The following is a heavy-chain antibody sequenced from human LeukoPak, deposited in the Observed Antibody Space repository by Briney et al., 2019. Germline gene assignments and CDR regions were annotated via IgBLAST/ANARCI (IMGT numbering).Heavy chain of an antibody. CDR2: IYTSGST. Sequence: PSETLSLTCTVSGGSLSSYYWSWIRQPAGKGLEWIGRIYTSGSTNYNPSLKSRVTMSVDTSKNQFSLKLSSVTAADTAVYYCAREDTAMVWDNWFDPWGQGTLVTVSS. CDR1: GGSLSSYY. D-gene: IGHD5-18*01. V-gene: IGHV4-4*07. CDR3: AREDTAMVWDNWFDP. J-gene: IGHJ5*02.